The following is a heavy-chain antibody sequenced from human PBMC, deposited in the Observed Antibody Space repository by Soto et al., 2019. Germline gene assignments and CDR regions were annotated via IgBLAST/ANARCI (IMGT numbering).Heavy chain of an antibody. D-gene: IGHD2-21*02. J-gene: IGHJ4*02. CDR2: IYSGGST. CDR3: ARHLAYCSGDCYGPDTANHLGERYYFDY. CDR1: GASISSRTYY. V-gene: IGHV4-39*01. Sequence: QLQLQESGPGLVKPSEALSLTCAVSGASISSRTYYWGWIRQPPGKGLEWIGTIYSGGSTYYNPSLNSRVTISVDTSKNQFSLKLSSVTAADTALYYCARHLAYCSGDCYGPDTANHLGERYYFDYWGQGTLVTVSS.